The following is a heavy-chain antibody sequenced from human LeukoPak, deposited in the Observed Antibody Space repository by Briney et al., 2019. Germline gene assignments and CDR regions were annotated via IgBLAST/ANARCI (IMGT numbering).Heavy chain of an antibody. Sequence: PGGSLRLSCAASGFTFSSNAMSWVRQAPGKGLEWVSGISDSGGSTYYADSVKGRFTISRDNSKNLLYLQMSSLRAEDTAVYYCAKQDPYSSAWYPWGRGTLVTVSS. CDR2: ISDSGGST. J-gene: IGHJ5*02. CDR1: GFTFSSNA. CDR3: AKQDPYSSAWYP. V-gene: IGHV3-23*01. D-gene: IGHD6-19*01.